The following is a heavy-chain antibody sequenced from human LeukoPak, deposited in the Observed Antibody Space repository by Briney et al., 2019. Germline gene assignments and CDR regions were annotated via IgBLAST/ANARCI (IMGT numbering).Heavy chain of an antibody. CDR1: GGTFSSYA. CDR2: IIPILGIA. CDR3: ARVYYDFWSGNHYYYYGMDV. Sequence: SVKVSCKASGGTFSSYAISWVRQAPGQGLEWMGRIIPILGIANYAQKFQGRVTITADKSTSTAYMELSSLRSEDTAVYHCARVYYDFWSGNHYYYYGMDVWGQGTTVTVSS. D-gene: IGHD3-3*01. V-gene: IGHV1-69*04. J-gene: IGHJ6*02.